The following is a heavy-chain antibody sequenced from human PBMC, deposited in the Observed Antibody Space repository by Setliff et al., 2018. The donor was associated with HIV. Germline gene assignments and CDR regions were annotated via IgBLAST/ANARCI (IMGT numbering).Heavy chain of an antibody. V-gene: IGHV3-23*01. CDR1: GFTFSSYA. D-gene: IGHD2-2*02. J-gene: IGHJ4*02. Sequence: GGSLRLSCASSGFTFSSYAMTWVRQAPGKGLECVAVISGSGGDTYYADSVKGRFVISREKSKSTLYLQMNSLRAEDTAVYYCAKKTAAYTSGIWLHYWGQGTLVTVSS. CDR3: AKKTAAYTSGIWLHY. CDR2: ISGSGGDT.